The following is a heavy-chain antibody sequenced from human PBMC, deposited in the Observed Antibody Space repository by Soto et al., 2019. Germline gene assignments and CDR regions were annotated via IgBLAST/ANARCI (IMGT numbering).Heavy chain of an antibody. D-gene: IGHD2-2*01. V-gene: IGHV3-30*18. CDR3: AKDAYSSIMNWFDT. Sequence: PGGSLRLSCAASGFTFSSYDMHWVRQVPGKGLEWVAVISYDGSNKDYVESVKGRFTISRDNSKNTLYLQMNSLRAEDTAVYFCAKDAYSSIMNWFDTWGQGTLVTVSS. J-gene: IGHJ5*02. CDR1: GFTFSSYD. CDR2: ISYDGSNK.